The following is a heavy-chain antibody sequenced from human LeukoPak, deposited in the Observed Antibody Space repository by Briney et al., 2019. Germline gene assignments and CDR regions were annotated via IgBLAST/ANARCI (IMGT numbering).Heavy chain of an antibody. CDR1: GGSISSYY. J-gene: IGHJ3*02. CDR2: IYYSGST. Sequence: PSETLSLTCTVSGGSISSYYWSWIRQPPGKGLEWIGYIYYSGSTYYNPSLKSRVTISVDTSKNQFSLKLSSVTAADTAVYYCARDSSGLGAFDIWGQGTMVTVSS. D-gene: IGHD6-19*01. CDR3: ARDSSGLGAFDI. V-gene: IGHV4-30-4*08.